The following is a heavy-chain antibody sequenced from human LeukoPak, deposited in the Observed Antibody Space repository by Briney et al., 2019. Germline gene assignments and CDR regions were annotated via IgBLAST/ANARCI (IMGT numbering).Heavy chain of an antibody. CDR3: ARDGDYGDNGGFQH. D-gene: IGHD4-17*01. V-gene: IGHV4-59*08. CDR2: IYYSGST. J-gene: IGHJ1*01. Sequence: SETLSLTCTVSGGSIGSYYWSWIRQPPGKGLEWIGYIYYSGSTNYNPSLKSRVTISVDTSKKQFSLKLSSVAAADTAVYYCARDGDYGDNGGFQHWGQGTLVTVSS. CDR1: GGSIGSYY.